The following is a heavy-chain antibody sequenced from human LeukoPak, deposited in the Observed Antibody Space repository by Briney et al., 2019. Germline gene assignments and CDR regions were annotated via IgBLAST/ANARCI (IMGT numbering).Heavy chain of an antibody. V-gene: IGHV3-23*01. Sequence: PGASLRLSCAASGFTFSSYAMSWVRQAPGKGLEWVSAISGSGGSTYYADSVKGRFTISRDNSKNTLYLQMNSLRAEDTAVYYCAKDRRIAVAGQEIDYRGQGTLVTVSS. J-gene: IGHJ4*02. D-gene: IGHD6-19*01. CDR3: AKDRRIAVAGQEIDY. CDR1: GFTFSSYA. CDR2: ISGSGGST.